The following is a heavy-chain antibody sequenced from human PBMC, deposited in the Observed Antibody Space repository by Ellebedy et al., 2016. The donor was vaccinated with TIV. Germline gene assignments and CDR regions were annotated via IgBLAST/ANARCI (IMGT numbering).Heavy chain of an antibody. CDR1: GGSISSYY. V-gene: IGHV4-59*08. D-gene: IGHD5-24*01. CDR2: IFSSGST. CDR3: VRHCRHGYKYVDY. Sequence: MPSDTLSLTCTVPGGSISSYYWSWIRQPPGQGLEWIGYIFSSGSTNYKSSLKSRVTISLDTSKNQFSLKLSSVTAADTDVYYCVRHCRHGYKYVDYWGQGTLVTVSS. J-gene: IGHJ4*02.